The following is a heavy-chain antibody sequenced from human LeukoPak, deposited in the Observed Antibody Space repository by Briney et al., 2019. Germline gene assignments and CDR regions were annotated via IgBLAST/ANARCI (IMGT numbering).Heavy chain of an antibody. CDR1: GGSFSGYY. D-gene: IGHD2-2*01. CDR3: ARDTLLPGDNWFDP. J-gene: IGHJ5*02. Sequence: PSETLSLTCAVYGGSFSGYYWSWIRQPPGKGLEWIGEINHSGSTNYNPSLKSRVTISVDTSKNQFSLKLSSVTAADTAVYYCARDTLLPGDNWFDPWGQGTLVTVSS. V-gene: IGHV4-34*01. CDR2: INHSGST.